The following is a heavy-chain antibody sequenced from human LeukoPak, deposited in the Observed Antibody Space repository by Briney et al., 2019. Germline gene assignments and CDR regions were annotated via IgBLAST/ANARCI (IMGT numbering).Heavy chain of an antibody. CDR1: GFTFSSYG. V-gene: IGHV3-33*01. D-gene: IGHD2-2*02. J-gene: IGHJ4*02. CDR3: ARGNVAIPFDY. CDR2: IWYDGSNK. Sequence: SGRSLRLSCAASGFTFSSYGMHWVRQAPGKGLEWVAVIWYDGSNKYYADSVKGRFTISRDNSKNTLYLQMNSLRAEDTAVYYCARGNVAIPFDYWGQGTLVTVSS.